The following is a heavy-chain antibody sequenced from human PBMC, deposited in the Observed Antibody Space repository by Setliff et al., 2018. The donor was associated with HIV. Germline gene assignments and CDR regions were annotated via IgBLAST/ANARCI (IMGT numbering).Heavy chain of an antibody. J-gene: IGHJ4*02. V-gene: IGHV4-39*07. CDR3: ARKDDSSGYYFDY. CDR2: FYYSGST. CDR1: GGSISSSNYY. Sequence: SETLSLTCTVSGGSISSSNYYWGWIRQPPGKGLEWIGSFYYSGSTYYNPSLKSRVTISVDTSKNQFSLKLSSVTTADTAVYYCARKDDSSGYYFDYWGQGTLVTVSS. D-gene: IGHD3-22*01.